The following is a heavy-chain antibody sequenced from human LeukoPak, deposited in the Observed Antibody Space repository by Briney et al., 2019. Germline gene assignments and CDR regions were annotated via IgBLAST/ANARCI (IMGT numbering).Heavy chain of an antibody. CDR2: INPNSGGT. D-gene: IGHD6-19*01. Sequence: ASVKVSCKASGYTFTGYYMHWVRRAPGQGLEWMGWINPNSGGTNYAQKFQGRVTMTRDTSISTAYMELSRLRSDDTAVYYCARVSRYSSTGFDYWGQGTLVTVSS. CDR3: ARVSRYSSTGFDY. V-gene: IGHV1-2*02. CDR1: GYTFTGYY. J-gene: IGHJ4*02.